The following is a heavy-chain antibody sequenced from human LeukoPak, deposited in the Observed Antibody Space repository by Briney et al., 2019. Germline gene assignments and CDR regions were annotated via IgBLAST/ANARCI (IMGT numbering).Heavy chain of an antibody. CDR1: GYTFTRHY. CDR3: PRQRVYRSQVIDY. Sequence: GASVQVSCKDSGYTFTRHYMLWGLHAPGPRLESRGWCNPHTGGTNYVQKFQGKVTMTRDTSISTAYMHLTRLSYDHRAVHYFPRQRVYRSQVIDYWGQGTLVTVYS. J-gene: IGHJ4*02. V-gene: IGHV1-2*02. CDR2: CNPHTGGT. D-gene: IGHD6-19*01.